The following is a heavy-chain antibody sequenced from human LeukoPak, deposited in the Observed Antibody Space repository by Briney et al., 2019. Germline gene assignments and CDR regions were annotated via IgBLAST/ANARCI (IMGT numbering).Heavy chain of an antibody. J-gene: IGHJ4*02. CDR2: IRGGGGST. Sequence: PGGSLRLSCAASGFTFSNYAMSWVRQAPGKGLEWVSSIRGGGGSTYYADSVKGRFTISRDNSKNTLYLQMNSLRAEDTAVYHCAKISPRIEGGTEGHLDCWGQGTLVTVSS. CDR1: GFTFSNYA. V-gene: IGHV3-23*01. D-gene: IGHD1-26*01. CDR3: AKISPRIEGGTEGHLDC.